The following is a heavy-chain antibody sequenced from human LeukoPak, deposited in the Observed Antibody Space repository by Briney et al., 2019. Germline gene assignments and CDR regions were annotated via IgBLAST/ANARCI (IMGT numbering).Heavy chain of an antibody. J-gene: IGHJ4*02. CDR2: FDPEDGET. CDR1: GYTLTELS. D-gene: IGHD6-13*01. V-gene: IGHV1-24*01. Sequence: GASVKVSYQVSGYTLTELSMHWVRQAPGKGLAGMGGFDPEDGETIYAQKFQGRVTMTEDTSTDTAYMELSSLRSEDTAVCYCATSVRGGIAALPFDYWGQGTLVTVSS. CDR3: ATSVRGGIAALPFDY.